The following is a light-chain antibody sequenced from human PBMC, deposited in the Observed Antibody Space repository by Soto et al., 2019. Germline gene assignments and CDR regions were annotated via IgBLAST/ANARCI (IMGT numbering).Light chain of an antibody. V-gene: IGLV2-14*01. J-gene: IGLJ2*01. CDR3: SSYTSSNTLI. CDR2: EVT. CDR1: SSDVGGYNY. Sequence: QSALTQPASVSGSPGQSITISCTGTSSDVGGYNYVSWFQQSPGKAPKVMIYEVTNRPSGVSNRFSGSKSGNTASLTISGLQGEDEADYYCSSYTSSNTLIFGGGTKVTVL.